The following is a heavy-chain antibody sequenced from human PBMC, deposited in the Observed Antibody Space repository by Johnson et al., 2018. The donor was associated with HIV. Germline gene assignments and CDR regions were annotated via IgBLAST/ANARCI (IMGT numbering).Heavy chain of an antibody. CDR1: GFTFSSYA. V-gene: IGHV3-7*02. J-gene: IGHJ3*02. CDR2: IKQDGSEK. CDR3: AKANVSGSYWAFDI. Sequence: MQLVESGGGLVQPGRSLRLSCAASGFTFSSYAMHWVRQATGKGLEWVANIKQDGSEKYYVDSVKGRFTISRDNSKNTLYLQMNSLRAEDTAVYYCAKANVSGSYWAFDIWGQGTMVTVSS. D-gene: IGHD3-10*01.